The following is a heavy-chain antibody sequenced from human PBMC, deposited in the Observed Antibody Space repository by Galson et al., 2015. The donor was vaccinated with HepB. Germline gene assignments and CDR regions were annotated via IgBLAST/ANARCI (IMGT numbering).Heavy chain of an antibody. V-gene: IGHV3-30*03. J-gene: IGHJ4*02. D-gene: IGHD5-18*01. CDR2: ISFDGSIK. CDR1: GFTFSSFG. Sequence: SLRLSCAASGFTFSSFGMHWVRQAPGKWLEWVTVISFDGSIKYYADSVKGRFTISRDNSKNTLYLQMTSLRVEDTAVYYCAQEGPGYNFDNWGQGTLVTVSS. CDR3: AQEGPGYNFDN.